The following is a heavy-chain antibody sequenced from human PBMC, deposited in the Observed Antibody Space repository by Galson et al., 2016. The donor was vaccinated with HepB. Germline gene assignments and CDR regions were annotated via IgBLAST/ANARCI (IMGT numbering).Heavy chain of an antibody. CDR1: GYSFTDYW. J-gene: IGHJ4*02. V-gene: IGHV5-51*01. CDR3: ARHRITGITATGVDD. CDR2: IYPGDSDT. Sequence: QSGAEVKKPGESLKISCKASGYSFTDYWIGWVRQMPGKGPEWLGIIYPGDSDTRYSPSFQGHVTISTDKSINTAYLQWSSLEASDTAIYYCARHRITGITATGVDDWGQGTLVTVSS. D-gene: IGHD1/OR15-1a*01.